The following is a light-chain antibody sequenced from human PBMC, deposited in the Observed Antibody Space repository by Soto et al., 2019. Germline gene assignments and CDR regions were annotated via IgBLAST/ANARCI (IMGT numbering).Light chain of an antibody. J-gene: IGLJ2*01. CDR2: EGG. CDR3: SSYTTSSALEV. V-gene: IGLV2-14*02. Sequence: QSVLTQPASVSGSPGQSITISCTGTSSDVGNYNLVSWYQQYPGKAPKLMIYEGGKRPSGVSNRFSGSKSGNTASLTISGLQAEDEADYFCSSYTTSSALEVFGGGTKLTVL. CDR1: SSDVGNYNL.